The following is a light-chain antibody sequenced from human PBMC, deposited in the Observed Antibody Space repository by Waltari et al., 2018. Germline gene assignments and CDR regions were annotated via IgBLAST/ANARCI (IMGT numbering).Light chain of an antibody. J-gene: IGKJ4*01. CDR3: QQYALSPLT. CDR2: GAS. V-gene: IGKV3-20*01. Sequence: EIVLTQSPGTLSLSPGERATLSCRASQSVSNNKLARYQQKPGQAPRLLIYGASSGATGIPDRFSGSGSGTDFTLTISRLEPEDFALYFCQQYALSPLTFGGGTKVEIK. CDR1: QSVSNNK.